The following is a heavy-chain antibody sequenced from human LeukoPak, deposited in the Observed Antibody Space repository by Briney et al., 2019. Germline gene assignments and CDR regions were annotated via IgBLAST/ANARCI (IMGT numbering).Heavy chain of an antibody. V-gene: IGHV1-18*04. D-gene: IGHD2-2*01. CDR2: ISAYNGNT. J-gene: IGHJ4*02. CDR3: ARGDIVVVPAASARDY. CDR1: GYTFTSYG. Sequence: GASVKVSCKASGYTFTSYGISWVRQAPGQGLEWMGWISAYNGNTNYAQKLQGRVTMTTDTSTSTAYMELRSLRSDDTAVYYCARGDIVVVPAASARDYWGQGTLVTVSS.